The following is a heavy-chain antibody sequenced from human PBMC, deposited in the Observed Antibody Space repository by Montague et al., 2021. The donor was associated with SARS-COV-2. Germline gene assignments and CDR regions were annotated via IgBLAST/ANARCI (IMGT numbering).Heavy chain of an antibody. V-gene: IGHV3-30*04. D-gene: IGHD2/OR15-2a*01. CDR3: VRLSNRYLYWYFDL. J-gene: IGHJ2*01. CDR2: ISYDGNI. CDR1: GFIFSDHA. Sequence: SLRLSCAASGFIFSDHAMHWFRQAPGKGLEWVAVISYDGNIYYGESVKGRFTISRDNSKNTLSLQMDSLTTEDTAVYFCVRLSNRYLYWYFDLWGRGTLVTVSS.